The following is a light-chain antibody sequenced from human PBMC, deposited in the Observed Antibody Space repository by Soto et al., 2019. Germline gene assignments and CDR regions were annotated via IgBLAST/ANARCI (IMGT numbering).Light chain of an antibody. CDR1: QSVSSSY. V-gene: IGKV3-20*01. J-gene: IGKJ4*01. CDR3: QQYGSSLLT. Sequence: EIVLTQSPGTLSLSPGERATLYCRASQSVSSSYLAWYQQKPGQAPRLLIYGASSRSTGIPDRFSGSGSGTDFTRTISRLEPEDFAVYYCQQYGSSLLTFGGGTKVQIK. CDR2: GAS.